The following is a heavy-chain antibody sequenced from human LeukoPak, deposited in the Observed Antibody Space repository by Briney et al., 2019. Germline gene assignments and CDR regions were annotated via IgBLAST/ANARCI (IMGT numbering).Heavy chain of an antibody. J-gene: IGHJ4*02. Sequence: GGSLRLSCAASGFTFDDYAMHWVRQAPGNGLEWVSYISTSGSTIYYADSVKGRFTVSRDNAKNSLFLQMNSLRAEDTAVHYCARVVSENSGYQGYWGQGTLVTVSS. CDR3: ARVVSENSGYQGY. CDR2: ISTSGSTI. V-gene: IGHV3-11*04. D-gene: IGHD3-22*01. CDR1: GFTFDDYA.